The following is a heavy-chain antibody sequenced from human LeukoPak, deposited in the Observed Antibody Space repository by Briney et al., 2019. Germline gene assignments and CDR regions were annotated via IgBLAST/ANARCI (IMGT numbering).Heavy chain of an antibody. CDR1: GGSFSGNY. CDR3: ARVPDFIARPCDS. V-gene: IGHV4-34*01. J-gene: IGHJ4*02. D-gene: IGHD2-21*01. Sequence: SETLTLTCAVYGGSFSGNYWTLIRQTPGRGLEWIGESSPTGDITGYNPSLKGRATISVDSSKNQFSLKLTSVTAADTGVYYCARVPDFIARPCDSWGPGTLVSVSS. CDR2: SSPTGDIT.